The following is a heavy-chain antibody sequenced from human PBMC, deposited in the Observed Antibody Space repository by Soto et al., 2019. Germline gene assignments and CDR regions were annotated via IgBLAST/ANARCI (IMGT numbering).Heavy chain of an antibody. Sequence: EVQLVESGGGLVQPGGSLRLSCAASGFTFSSYAMHWVRQAPGKGLEYVSAISSNGGSTYYANSVKGRFTISRDNSKNTLYLQMGSLIAEDMAVSYCASYSSGWYGVDDAFDIWGQGTMVTVSS. CDR1: GFTFSSYA. CDR3: ASYSSGWYGVDDAFDI. D-gene: IGHD6-19*01. V-gene: IGHV3-64*01. J-gene: IGHJ3*02. CDR2: ISSNGGST.